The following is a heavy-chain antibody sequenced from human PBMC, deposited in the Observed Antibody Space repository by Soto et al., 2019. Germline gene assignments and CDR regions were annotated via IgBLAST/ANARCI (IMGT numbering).Heavy chain of an antibody. CDR3: AKDAHDDFWSGYYTPQYYYGMDV. J-gene: IGHJ6*02. V-gene: IGHV3-23*01. CDR2: ISGSGGST. CDR1: GFTFSSYA. D-gene: IGHD3-3*01. Sequence: GGSLRLSCAASGFTFSSYAMSWVRQAPGKGLEWVSAISGSGGSTYYADSVKGRFTISRDNSKNTLYLQMNSLRAEDKAVYYCAKDAHDDFWSGYYTPQYYYGMDVWGQGTTVTVSS.